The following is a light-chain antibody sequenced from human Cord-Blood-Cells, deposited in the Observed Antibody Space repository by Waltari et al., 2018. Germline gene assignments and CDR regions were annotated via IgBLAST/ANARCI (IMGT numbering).Light chain of an antibody. Sequence: DIVMTQSPDSLAVSLGARATINYKSSQSVLYSSNNKNYLAWYQKKPGQPPKMLIYWASTRESGVPDRFSGSGSGTDFTLTISSLQAEDVAVYYCQQYYSTRTFGQGTKVEIK. J-gene: IGKJ1*01. V-gene: IGKV4-1*01. CDR2: WAS. CDR3: QQYYSTRT. CDR1: QSVLYSSNNKNY.